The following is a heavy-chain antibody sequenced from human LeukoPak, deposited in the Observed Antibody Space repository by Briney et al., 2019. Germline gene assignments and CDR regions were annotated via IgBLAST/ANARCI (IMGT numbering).Heavy chain of an antibody. D-gene: IGHD6-13*01. J-gene: IGHJ6*03. CDR2: ISWNSDNI. CDR3: ARLARYSSSWVHYYYYYMDV. CDR1: GFTFDDYA. Sequence: GGSLRLSCAVSGFTFDDYAMHWVRQVPGKGLEWVSCISWNSDNIGYADSVKGRFTISRDNAKNSLYLQMNSLRAEDTAVYYCARLARYSSSWVHYYYYYMDVWGKGTTVTISS. V-gene: IGHV3-9*01.